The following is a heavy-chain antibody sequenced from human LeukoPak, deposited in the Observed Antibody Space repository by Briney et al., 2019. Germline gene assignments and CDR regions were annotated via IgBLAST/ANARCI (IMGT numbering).Heavy chain of an antibody. V-gene: IGHV3-23*01. CDR1: GFTFSSYA. CDR2: ISGSGSST. CDR3: AKTANYYGSGSPFDY. D-gene: IGHD3-10*01. Sequence: PGGSLRLSCAASGFTFSSYAMSWVRQAPGKGLDRVAAISGSGSSTYYADSVKGRFTISRDNSKNTPYLQVNSLRAEDTAIYYCAKTANYYGSGSPFDYWGQGTLVTVSS. J-gene: IGHJ4*02.